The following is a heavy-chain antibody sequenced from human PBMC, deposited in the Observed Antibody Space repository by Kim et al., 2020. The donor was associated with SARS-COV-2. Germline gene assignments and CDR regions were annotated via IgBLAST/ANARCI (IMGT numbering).Heavy chain of an antibody. CDR1: GFTFSSFW. D-gene: IGHD2-15*01. Sequence: GGSLRLSCTGSGFTFSSFWMTWVRPAPGKGLEWVANIKEDGSEKYHVDSVKGRFTISRDNARNSLYLQMNSLRVEDTALYSCARDSRYCGNTDCRGDAFDSWGHGTMVTVSS. CDR2: IKEDGSEK. CDR3: ARDSRYCGNTDCRGDAFDS. V-gene: IGHV3-7*01. J-gene: IGHJ3*02.